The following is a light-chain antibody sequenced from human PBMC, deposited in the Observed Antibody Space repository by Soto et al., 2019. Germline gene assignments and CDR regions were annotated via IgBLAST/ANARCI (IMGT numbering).Light chain of an antibody. CDR3: AAWDDSLSVSYV. Sequence: QSALTQPPSASWAPGQRGTISFFGSSFKFERPYVYWYQQLPGTAPKLLIYKNHQRPSGVPDRFSGSKSRTSASLAISGLRSEDEADYYCAAWDDSLSVSYVFGTGTKVTVL. CDR1: SFKFERPY. V-gene: IGLV1-47*01. CDR2: KNH. J-gene: IGLJ1*01.